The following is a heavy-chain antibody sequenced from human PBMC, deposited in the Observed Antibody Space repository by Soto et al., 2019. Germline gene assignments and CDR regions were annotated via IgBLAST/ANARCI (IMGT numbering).Heavy chain of an antibody. CDR3: ARGLGPLPFRIAVAGTSGRWFDP. V-gene: IGHV4-34*01. Sequence: PSETLSLTCAVYGGSCSGYYWSWIRQPPGKGLEWIGEINHSGSTNYNPSLKSRVTISVDTSKNQFSLKLSSVTAADTAVYYCARGLGPLPFRIAVAGTSGRWFDPWGQGTLVTVSS. CDR1: GGSCSGYY. D-gene: IGHD6-19*01. CDR2: INHSGST. J-gene: IGHJ5*02.